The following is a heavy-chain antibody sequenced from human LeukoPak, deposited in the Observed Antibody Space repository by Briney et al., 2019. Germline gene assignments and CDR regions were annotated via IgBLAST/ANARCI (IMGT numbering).Heavy chain of an antibody. J-gene: IGHJ4*02. V-gene: IGHV1-24*01. CDR3: ATFRKIAAAGTFDY. CDR1: GYTLTELS. Sequence: ASVRVSCKVSGYTLTELSMHWVRQAPGKGLEWMGGFDPEDGETIYAQKFQGRVTMTEDTSTDTAYMELSSLRSEDTAVYYCATFRKIAAAGTFDYWGQGTLVTVSS. CDR2: FDPEDGET. D-gene: IGHD6-13*01.